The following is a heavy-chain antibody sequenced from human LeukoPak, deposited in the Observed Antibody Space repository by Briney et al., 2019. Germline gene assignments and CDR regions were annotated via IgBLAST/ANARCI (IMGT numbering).Heavy chain of an antibody. D-gene: IGHD1-26*01. V-gene: IGHV4-34*01. CDR3: ATGEHYYYMDV. J-gene: IGHJ6*03. CDR2: INHSGST. CDR1: GGSFSGYY. Sequence: SETLSLTCAVYGGSFSGYYWSWIRQPPGKGLEWIGEINHSGSTNYNPSLKSRVTISVDTSKNQFSLKLSSVTAADTAVYYCATGEHYYYMDVWGKGTTVTISS.